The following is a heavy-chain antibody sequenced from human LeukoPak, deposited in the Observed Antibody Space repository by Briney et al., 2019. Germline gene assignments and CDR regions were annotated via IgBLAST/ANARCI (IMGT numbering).Heavy chain of an antibody. Sequence: PGGSLRLSCAASGFTFSSYAMHWVRQAPGKGLEYVSAISSNGGSTYYANSVKGRFTIPRDNSKNTLYLQMGSLRAEDMAVYYCARDREWLDAFDIWGQGTMVTVSS. CDR1: GFTFSSYA. J-gene: IGHJ3*02. V-gene: IGHV3-64*01. CDR3: ARDREWLDAFDI. D-gene: IGHD3-3*01. CDR2: ISSNGGST.